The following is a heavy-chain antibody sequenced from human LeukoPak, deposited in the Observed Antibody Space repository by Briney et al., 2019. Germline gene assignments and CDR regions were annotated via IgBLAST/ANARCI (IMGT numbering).Heavy chain of an antibody. Sequence: GGSLRLSCVASGFTFSNYDMHWVRQPTGKGLEWVSAIDTAGDTYYPGSVRGRFIISRENAKNSLYLQMSSLRAGDTAVYYCAREDASGLDYWGQGTLVTVSS. D-gene: IGHD1-26*01. V-gene: IGHV3-13*01. CDR1: GFTFSNYD. CDR2: IDTAGDT. J-gene: IGHJ4*02. CDR3: AREDASGLDY.